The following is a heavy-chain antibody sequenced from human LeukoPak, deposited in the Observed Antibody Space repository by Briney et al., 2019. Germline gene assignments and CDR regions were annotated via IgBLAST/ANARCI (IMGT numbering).Heavy chain of an antibody. CDR1: GGSISSYY. CDR2: IYYSGST. J-gene: IGHJ3*02. D-gene: IGHD6-19*01. Sequence: PSETLSLTCTVSGGSISSYYWSWIRQPPGKGLEWIGYIYYSGSTNYNPSLKSRVTISVDTSKNQFSLKLSSVTAADTAVYYCARDGNSSGWYRDAFDIWGQGTMVTVSS. V-gene: IGHV4-59*01. CDR3: ARDGNSSGWYRDAFDI.